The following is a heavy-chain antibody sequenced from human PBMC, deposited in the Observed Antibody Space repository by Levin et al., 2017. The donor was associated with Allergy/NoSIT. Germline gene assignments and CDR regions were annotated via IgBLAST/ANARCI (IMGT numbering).Heavy chain of an antibody. V-gene: IGHV4-59*01. CDR2: IYYSGST. J-gene: IGHJ3*02. Sequence: SSETLSLTCTVSGGSISSYYWSWIRQPPGKGLEWIGYIYYSGSTNYNPSLKSRVTISVDTSKNQFSLKLSSVTAADTAVYYCARDSSGWYFDDAFDIWGQGTMVTVSS. CDR1: GGSISSYY. D-gene: IGHD6-19*01. CDR3: ARDSSGWYFDDAFDI.